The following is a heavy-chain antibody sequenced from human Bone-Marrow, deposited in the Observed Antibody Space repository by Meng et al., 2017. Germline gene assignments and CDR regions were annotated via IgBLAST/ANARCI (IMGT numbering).Heavy chain of an antibody. V-gene: IGHV4-61*02. CDR2: IYTSGST. J-gene: IGHJ4*02. CDR3: ASSLGTAVDY. CDR1: GGSISSGSYY. D-gene: IGHD5-18*01. Sequence: TLSLTCTVSGGSISSGSYYWSWILQPAGKGLEWIGRIYTSGSTNYNPPLKCRVTISVDTSKNQFSLKLSSVTVADTAVYYCASSLGTAVDYWGQGTLVTVSS.